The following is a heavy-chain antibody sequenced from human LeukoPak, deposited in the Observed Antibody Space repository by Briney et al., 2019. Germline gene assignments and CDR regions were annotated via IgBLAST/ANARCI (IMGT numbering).Heavy chain of an antibody. V-gene: IGHV4-59*01. J-gene: IGHJ5*02. Sequence: SETLSLTCTVSGGSISSYYWSWIRQPPGKGLEWIGFMYYSGTSNYNPSLKSRVAISVDTSKNQFSLKLRSVTAADTAIYYCARGEMLGASINRLDPWGQGTLVTVSS. CDR3: ARGEMLGASINRLDP. D-gene: IGHD1-26*01. CDR2: MYYSGTS. CDR1: GGSISSYY.